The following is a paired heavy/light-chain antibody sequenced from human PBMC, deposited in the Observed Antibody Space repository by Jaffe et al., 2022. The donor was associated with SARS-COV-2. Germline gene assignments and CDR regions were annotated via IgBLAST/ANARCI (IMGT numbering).Light chain of an antibody. Sequence: DIQMTQSPSSLSASVGDRVTITCRASQGIRNDLGWYQQKPGKAPKRLIYDASSLQSGVPSRFSGSGSGTEFTLTISSLQPEDFATYYCLQHNSYPWTFGQGTKVEIK. CDR3: LQHNSYPWT. CDR1: QGIRND. J-gene: IGKJ1*01. CDR2: DAS. V-gene: IGKV1-17*01.
Heavy chain of an antibody. CDR3: ARDEWRAASFSYYYFGMDV. CDR1: GFTFSSYG. D-gene: IGHD2-15*01. CDR2: ISYDGNNE. J-gene: IGHJ6*02. V-gene: IGHV3-30*03. Sequence: QVQLVESGGTVVQPGRSLRLSCAASGFTFSSYGMHWVRQAPGKGLEWVAVISYDGNNENYADSVKGRFTISRDNSKNTLYLQMNSLKAEDTAVYYCARDEWRAASFSYYYFGMDVWGQGTTLTVSS.